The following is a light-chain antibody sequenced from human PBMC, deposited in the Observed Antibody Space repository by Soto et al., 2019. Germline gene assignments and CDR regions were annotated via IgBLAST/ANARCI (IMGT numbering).Light chain of an antibody. J-gene: IGLJ7*01. CDR3: CSSTSSSSNILDV. CDR1: SSDVGGYNY. CDR2: EVS. Sequence: QAVVTQPASVSGSPGQSITISCTGTSSDVGGYNYVSWYQQHPGKAPKLIIYEVSHRPSGVSNRFSGSKSGNTASLTISGLQAEDEADYYCCSSTSSSSNILDVFGGGTQLTVL. V-gene: IGLV2-14*01.